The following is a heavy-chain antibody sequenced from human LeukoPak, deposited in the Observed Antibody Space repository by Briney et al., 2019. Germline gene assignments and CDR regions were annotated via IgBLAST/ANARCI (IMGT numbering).Heavy chain of an antibody. V-gene: IGHV3-23*01. J-gene: IGHJ6*03. CDR1: GFTFSSYA. CDR2: ISGSGGST. D-gene: IGHD3-10*01. Sequence: GVSLRLSCAASGFTFSSYAMSWVRQAPGKGLEWVSAISGSGGSTYYADSVKGRFTISRDNSKSTLYLQMNSLRAEDTAVYYCAKAVTMVQGVIIGSYYYYMDVWGKGTTVTVS. CDR3: AKAVTMVQGVIIGSYYYYMDV.